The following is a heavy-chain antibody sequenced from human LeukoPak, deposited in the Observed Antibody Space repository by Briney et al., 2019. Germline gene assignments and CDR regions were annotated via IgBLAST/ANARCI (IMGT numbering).Heavy chain of an antibody. D-gene: IGHD6-13*01. V-gene: IGHV1-2*02. J-gene: IGHJ3*02. CDR2: INPNSGGT. CDR1: GYTFTGYY. Sequence: GASVKVSCKASGYTFTGYYMHWVRQAPGQGLEWMGWINPNSGGTNYAQKFQGRVTMTRDTSISTAYMELSRLRSDDTAGYYCARYPIAAAGTGAFDIWGQGTMVTVSS. CDR3: ARYPIAAAGTGAFDI.